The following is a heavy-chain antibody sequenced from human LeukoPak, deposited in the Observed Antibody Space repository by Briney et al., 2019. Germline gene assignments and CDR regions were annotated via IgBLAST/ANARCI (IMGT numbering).Heavy chain of an antibody. Sequence: GGSLRPSCAASGFTFTDYYMSWIRQAPGKGLEWVSYISSSGTTIYYADSVKGRFTISRDNAKNSLYLQMNSLRAEDTAVYYCARGRRNEAIDYWGQGTLVTVSS. D-gene: IGHD1-14*01. CDR2: ISSSGTTI. J-gene: IGHJ4*02. CDR3: ARGRRNEAIDY. CDR1: GFTFTDYY. V-gene: IGHV3-11*01.